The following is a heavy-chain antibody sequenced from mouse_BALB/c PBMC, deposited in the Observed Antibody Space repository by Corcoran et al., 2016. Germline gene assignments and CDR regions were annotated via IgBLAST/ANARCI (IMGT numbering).Heavy chain of an antibody. V-gene: IGHV1S34*01. J-gene: IGHJ1*01. CDR2: ISCYNGAT. CDR1: GYSFTGYY. Sequence: LVKTGASVKISCKASGYSFTGYYMHWVKQSHGKSLEWIGYISCYNGATSYNQKFKGNATFTVDTSSSTAYMQFNSLPSEDSAVYYCARSGYDEWYFDVWGAGTTVTVSS. CDR3: ARSGYDEWYFDV. D-gene: IGHD2-2*01.